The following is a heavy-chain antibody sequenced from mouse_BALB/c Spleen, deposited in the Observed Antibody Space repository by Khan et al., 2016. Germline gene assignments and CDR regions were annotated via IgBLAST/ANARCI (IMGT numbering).Heavy chain of an antibody. CDR1: GFSLIAYG. V-gene: IGHV2-6-7*01. Sequence: LVESGPGLVAPSQSLSITCTVSGFSLIAYGVNWVRQPPGKGLEWLGMIWGDGSTDYNSALKSRLNITKDNSKSQVFLKMNSLQSDDTARYYCARDGWGYYAMDYWGQGTSVTVSS. CDR3: ARDGWGYYAMDY. J-gene: IGHJ4*01. CDR2: IWGDGST. D-gene: IGHD2-2*01.